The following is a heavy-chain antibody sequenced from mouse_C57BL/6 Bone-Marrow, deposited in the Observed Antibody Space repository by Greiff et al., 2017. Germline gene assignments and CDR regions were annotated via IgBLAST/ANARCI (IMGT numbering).Heavy chain of an antibody. V-gene: IGHV1-53*01. J-gene: IGHJ2*01. D-gene: IGHD3-2*02. CDR2: INPSNGDT. Sequence: VQLQQPGTELVKPGASVKLSCKASGYTFTSYWMHWVKQRPGQGLEWIGKINPSNGDTNYNEKFKSKATLTVDKSSSTAYMQLSSLTSEDTAVYYCARGDGSGRVDYWGQGTTLTVSS. CDR3: ARGDGSGRVDY. CDR1: GYTFTSYW.